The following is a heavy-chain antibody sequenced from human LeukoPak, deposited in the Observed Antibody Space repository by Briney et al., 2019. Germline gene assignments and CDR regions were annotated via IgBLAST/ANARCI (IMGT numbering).Heavy chain of an antibody. CDR2: IHGDGTT. V-gene: IGHV3-53*01. CDR3: ARANRGAFDQ. D-gene: IGHD1-26*01. Sequence: GGSLRLSCAASGFTVSTIYMSWIRRAPGKGLEWVSVIHGDGTTYYADSVKGRFTISRDNSKNTLYLQMNTLRGDDTAVYYCARANRGAFDQWGQGTLVTVSS. CDR1: GFTVSTIY. J-gene: IGHJ4*02.